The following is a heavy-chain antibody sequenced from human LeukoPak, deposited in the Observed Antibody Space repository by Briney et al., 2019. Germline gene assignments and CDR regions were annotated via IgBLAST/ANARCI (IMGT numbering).Heavy chain of an antibody. D-gene: IGHD2-2*01. Sequence: GGSLRLSCAASGFTFSSYAMSWVRQAPGKGLEWVSIISGSGGSTSYADSVKGRFTISRDNSNNTLYLQMSSLRADDTALYYCAKTVRTRSGFDYWGQGTLVTVSS. CDR2: ISGSGGST. CDR1: GFTFSSYA. CDR3: AKTVRTRSGFDY. J-gene: IGHJ4*02. V-gene: IGHV3-23*01.